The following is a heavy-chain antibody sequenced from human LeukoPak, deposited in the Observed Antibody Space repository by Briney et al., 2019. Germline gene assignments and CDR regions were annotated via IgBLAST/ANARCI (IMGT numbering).Heavy chain of an antibody. D-gene: IGHD3-10*01. V-gene: IGHV3-7*03. CDR3: AREYGSGSYYRLRLDY. Sequence: GGSLRLSCAASGFTVSSTYMSWVRQAPGKGLEWVANIKQDGSEKYYVDSVKGRFTISRDNAKNSLYLQMNSLRAEDTAVYYCAREYGSGSYYRLRLDYWGQGTLVTVSS. J-gene: IGHJ4*02. CDR2: IKQDGSEK. CDR1: GFTVSSTY.